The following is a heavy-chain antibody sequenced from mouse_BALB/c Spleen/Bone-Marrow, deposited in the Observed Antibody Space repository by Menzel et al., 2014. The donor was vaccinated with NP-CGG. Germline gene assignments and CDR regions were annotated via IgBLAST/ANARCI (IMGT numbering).Heavy chain of an antibody. CDR2: INPDSSTI. D-gene: IGHD2-3*01. J-gene: IGHJ1*01. CDR3: GLLGYYGYHDV. Sequence: EVQGVESGGGLVQPGGSLKLSCVASGFDFSRYWMSWVRQAPGKGLEWIGEINPDSSTINYTPSLKDKFIISRDTAKNTLYLRMSKVRSEDTALYYCGLLGYYGYHDVGGAGTTVTIAS. CDR1: GFDFSRYW. V-gene: IGHV4-1*02.